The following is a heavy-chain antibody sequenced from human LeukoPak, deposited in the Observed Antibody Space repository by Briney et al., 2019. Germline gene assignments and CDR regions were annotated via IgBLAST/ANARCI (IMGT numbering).Heavy chain of an antibody. CDR3: ARRGDSRSTDVSVDS. CDR2: INHSGST. J-gene: IGHJ4*02. Sequence: PSETLSLTCAVYGGSFSGYYWSWIRQPPGKGLEWIGEINHSGSTNYNPSLKSRVTISVDTSKNQFSLKLGSVTAADTAVYYCARRGDSRSTDVSVDSWGQGTLVTVSS. D-gene: IGHD3-16*01. V-gene: IGHV4-34*01. CDR1: GGSFSGYY.